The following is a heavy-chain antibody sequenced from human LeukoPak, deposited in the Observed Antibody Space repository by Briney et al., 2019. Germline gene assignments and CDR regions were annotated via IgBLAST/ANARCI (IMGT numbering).Heavy chain of an antibody. CDR2: ITGSGGST. CDR3: AKGARGYGSSSPFDY. Sequence: GSLRLSCAASGFTFSSYAMSWVRQAPGKGLEWVSAITGSGGSTYYADSVKGRFTISRDNYKNTLYLQMNSLRAEDTAVYYCAKGARGYGSSSPFDYWGQGTLVTVSS. J-gene: IGHJ4*02. V-gene: IGHV3-23*01. D-gene: IGHD6-6*01. CDR1: GFTFSSYA.